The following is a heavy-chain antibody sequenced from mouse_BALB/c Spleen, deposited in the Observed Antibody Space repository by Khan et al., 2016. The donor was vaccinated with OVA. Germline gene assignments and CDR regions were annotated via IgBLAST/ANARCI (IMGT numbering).Heavy chain of an antibody. J-gene: IGHJ3*01. D-gene: IGHD1-2*01. CDR3: AGAFYYGAWFAF. CDR2: IWAGGST. CDR1: GFSLNSYG. Sequence: QVQLRESGPGLVAPSQSLSITCTVSGFSLNSYGVHWVRQPPGKGLEWLGVIWAGGSTNHNSALMSRLSISKDNSKSQVFLKMNSLQTDDTAMAYGAGAFYYGAWFAFWGQGTLVTVSA. V-gene: IGHV2-9*02.